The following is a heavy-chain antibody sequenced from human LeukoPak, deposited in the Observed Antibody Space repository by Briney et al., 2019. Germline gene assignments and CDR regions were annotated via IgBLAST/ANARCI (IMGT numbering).Heavy chain of an antibody. V-gene: IGHV3-23*01. D-gene: IGHD4-17*01. CDR3: AKDPNGDYIGTFDI. Sequence: GGSLRLSCAVSAFTFSNAWMSWVRQAPGKGLEWVSSISGSGGSTQYAASVQGRFTISRDNSKNTLYLQMNSLRAEDTAVYYCAKDPNGDYIGTFDIWGQGTMVTVSS. J-gene: IGHJ3*02. CDR2: ISGSGGST. CDR1: AFTFSNAW.